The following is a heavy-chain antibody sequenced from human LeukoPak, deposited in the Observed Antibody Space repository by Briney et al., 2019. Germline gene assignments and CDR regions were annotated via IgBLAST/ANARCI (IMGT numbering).Heavy chain of an antibody. J-gene: IGHJ5*02. CDR3: ARDLYCSSTSCYDEHNWFDP. V-gene: IGHV1-69*13. CDR2: IIPIFGTA. D-gene: IGHD2-2*01. CDR1: GGTFSSYA. Sequence: GASVKVSCKASGGTFSSYAISWVRQAPGQGLEWMGGIIPIFGTANYAQKFQGRVTITADESTSTAYMELSSLRSEDTAGYYCARDLYCSSTSCYDEHNWFDPWGQGTLVTVSS.